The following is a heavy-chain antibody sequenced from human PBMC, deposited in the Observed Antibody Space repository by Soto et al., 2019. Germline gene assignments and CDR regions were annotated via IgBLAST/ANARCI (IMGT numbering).Heavy chain of an antibody. J-gene: IGHJ4*02. CDR2: IKTDGSET. CDR3: TSDRYPRFYHGSGSYPYY. V-gene: IGHV3-7*03. CDR1: GFTFSSFW. D-gene: IGHD3-10*01. Sequence: GGSLRLSCAASGFTFSSFWMSWVRQAPGKGLEWVANIKTDGSETHYVDSVKGRFTISRDNPKTSLFLQMNSLRVEDTAVYFCTSDRYPRFYHGSGSYPYYWGQGTPVTAPQ.